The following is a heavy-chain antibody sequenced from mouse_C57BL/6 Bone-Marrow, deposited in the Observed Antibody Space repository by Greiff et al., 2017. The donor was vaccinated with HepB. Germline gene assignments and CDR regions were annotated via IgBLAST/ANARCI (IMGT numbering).Heavy chain of an antibody. V-gene: IGHV1-63*01. CDR3: ARMDYSNLFAY. J-gene: IGHJ3*01. CDR2: IYPGGGYT. CDR1: GYTFTNYW. Sequence: VQLQQSGAELVRPGTSVKMSCKASGYTFTNYWIGWAKQRPGHGLEWIGDIYPGGGYTNYNEKFKGKATLTAEKSSSTAYMQVSSLTSEDSAIYYCARMDYSNLFAYWGQGTLVTVSA. D-gene: IGHD2-5*01.